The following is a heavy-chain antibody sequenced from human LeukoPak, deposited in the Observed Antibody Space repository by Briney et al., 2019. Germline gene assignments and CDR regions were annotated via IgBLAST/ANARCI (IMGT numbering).Heavy chain of an antibody. CDR2: TSGSGSDT. J-gene: IGHJ6*02. D-gene: IGHD2-15*01. CDR1: GFSFSNYA. Sequence: GGSLRLSCVASGFSFSNYAMSWVRQAPGKGLEWVSGTSGSGSDTFYAESVKGRFTISRDNAKNSLYLQMNSLRAEDTALYYCAKDGWTSGVVPTFMDVWGQGTTVTVSS. V-gene: IGHV3-23*01. CDR3: AKDGWTSGVVPTFMDV.